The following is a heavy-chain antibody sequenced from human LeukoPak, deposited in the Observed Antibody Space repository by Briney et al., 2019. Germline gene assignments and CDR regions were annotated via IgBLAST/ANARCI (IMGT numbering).Heavy chain of an antibody. J-gene: IGHJ6*02. D-gene: IGHD4-17*01. CDR2: IYSGGST. CDR3: AGTTVTTPYYYYGMDV. CDR1: GFTVSSNY. Sequence: PGGSLRLSCAASGFTVSSNYMSWVRQAPGKGLEWVSVIYSGGSTYYADSVKGRFTISRDNSKNTLYLQMNSLRAEDTAVYYCAGTTVTTPYYYYGMDVWGQGTTVTVSS. V-gene: IGHV3-66*01.